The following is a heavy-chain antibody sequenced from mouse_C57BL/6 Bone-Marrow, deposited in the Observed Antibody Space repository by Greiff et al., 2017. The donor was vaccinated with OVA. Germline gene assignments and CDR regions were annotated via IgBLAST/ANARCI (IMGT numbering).Heavy chain of an antibody. CDR2: IYPGDGDT. Sequence: VQLLQSGPELVKPGASVKISCKASGYAFSSSWMNWVKQRPGKGLEWIGRIYPGDGDTNYNGKFKGKATLTADKSSSTAYMQLRSLTSEDSAVYSCDSNYLFDYWGQGTTVTVSS. CDR3: DSNYLFDY. J-gene: IGHJ2*01. D-gene: IGHD2-5*01. V-gene: IGHV1-82*01. CDR1: GYAFSSSW.